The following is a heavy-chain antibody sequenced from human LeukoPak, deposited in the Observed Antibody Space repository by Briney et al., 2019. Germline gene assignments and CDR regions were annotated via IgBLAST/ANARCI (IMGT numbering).Heavy chain of an antibody. CDR2: IYYSGST. J-gene: IGHJ4*02. V-gene: IGHV4-59*01. CDR3: ATWGGDSSGYYPHFED. CDR1: GGSISSYY. D-gene: IGHD3-22*01. Sequence: SETLSLTCTVSGGSISSYYWSWIRQPPGKGLEWLGYIYYSGSTNYNPSLKSRVTMSVDTSKNQFSLKLSSLTAADTAVYYCATWGGDSSGYYPHFEDWGQGTLVTVSS.